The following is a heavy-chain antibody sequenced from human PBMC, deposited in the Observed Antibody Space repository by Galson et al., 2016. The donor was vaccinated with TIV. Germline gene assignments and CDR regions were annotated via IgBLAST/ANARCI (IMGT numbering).Heavy chain of an antibody. D-gene: IGHD6-19*01. CDR3: TRLEGSSAWTHRGYYYGMDV. J-gene: IGHJ6*02. CDR1: GGYINSFF. V-gene: IGHV4-59*08. Sequence: SETLSLTCFVSGGYINSFFWTWIRQPPGKGLEWIGSIYYNGTTNYLPSLTSRVTMSLDTSKHEFSLMLTSVTAADTAVYYCTRLEGSSAWTHRGYYYGMDVWGQGTTVTVSS. CDR2: IYYNGTT.